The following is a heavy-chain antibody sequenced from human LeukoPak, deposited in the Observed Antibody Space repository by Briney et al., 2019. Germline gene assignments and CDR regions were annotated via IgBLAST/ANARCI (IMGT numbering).Heavy chain of an antibody. J-gene: IGHJ4*02. CDR2: FDPEDGET. V-gene: IGHV1-24*01. Sequence: ASVKVSCKVSGYTLTELSMHWVRQAPGKGLEWMGGFDPEDGETIYAQKFQGRVTITADESTSTAYMELSSLRSEDTAVYYCARVPEHYDSSGYYYYFDYWGQGTLVTVSS. CDR3: ARVPEHYDSSGYYYYFDY. D-gene: IGHD3-22*01. CDR1: GYTLTELS.